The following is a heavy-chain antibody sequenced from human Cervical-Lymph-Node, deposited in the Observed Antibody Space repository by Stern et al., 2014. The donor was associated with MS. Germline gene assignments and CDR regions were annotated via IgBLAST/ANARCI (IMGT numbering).Heavy chain of an antibody. D-gene: IGHD2-15*01. J-gene: IGHJ4*02. CDR2: IWYDASEK. CDR1: GFTFSTYG. CDR3: ARPHKYCSGGSCYDWGFDY. Sequence: MQLVESGGGVVQPGRSLRLSCAASGFTFSTYGMHWVRQAPGKGLEWVAVIWYDASEKYYVDSVKGRFTISRDNSKNTLYLQMNSLRVEDTAVYYCARPHKYCSGGSCYDWGFDYWGQGTLVTVSS. V-gene: IGHV3-33*01.